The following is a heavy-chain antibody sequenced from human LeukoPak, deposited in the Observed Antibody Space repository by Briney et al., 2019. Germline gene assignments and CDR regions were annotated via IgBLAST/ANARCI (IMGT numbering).Heavy chain of an antibody. CDR3: ARSFGFPFGYMDV. J-gene: IGHJ6*03. D-gene: IGHD2-21*01. Sequence: WVRQAPGKGLEWVAVISYDASNDFYRDSVRGRFTISRDNARNTVYLQMDTLKPEDTAVYYCARSFGFPFGYMDVWGKGTMVIVSS. V-gene: IGHV3-30*04. CDR2: ISYDASND.